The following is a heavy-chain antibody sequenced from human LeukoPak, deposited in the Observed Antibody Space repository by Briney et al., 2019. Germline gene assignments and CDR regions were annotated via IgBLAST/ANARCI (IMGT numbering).Heavy chain of an antibody. CDR1: GYSFTSYW. CDR3: ARNISQYSSGRFSWYYYMDV. Sequence: GESLKISCKGSGYSFTSYWIGWVRQMPGKGLEWMGIIYPGDSDTRYSPSFQGQVTISADKSISTAYLQWSSLKASDTAMYYCARNISQYSSGRFSWYYYMDVWGKGTTVTVSS. V-gene: IGHV5-51*03. J-gene: IGHJ6*03. CDR2: IYPGDSDT. D-gene: IGHD6-19*01.